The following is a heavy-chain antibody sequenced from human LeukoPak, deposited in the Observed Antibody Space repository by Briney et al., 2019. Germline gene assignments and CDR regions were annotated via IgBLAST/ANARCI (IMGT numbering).Heavy chain of an antibody. J-gene: IGHJ4*02. V-gene: IGHV3-53*01. Sequence: GGSLRLSCAASGFTVSSNYMSWVRQAPGKGLEWVSVIYSGGSTNYADSVRGRFTISRDYSKNTLYLQMNSLRAEDTAVYYCGKGRTGYSYGYGIDSWGQGTLVTVSS. CDR2: IYSGGST. CDR3: GKGRTGYSYGYGIDS. D-gene: IGHD5-18*01. CDR1: GFTVSSNY.